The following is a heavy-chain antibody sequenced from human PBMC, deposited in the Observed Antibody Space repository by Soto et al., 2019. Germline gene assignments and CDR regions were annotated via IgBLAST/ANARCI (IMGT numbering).Heavy chain of an antibody. V-gene: IGHV4-30-2*01. D-gene: IGHD1-26*01. CDR2: INHLETT. CDR3: ARGGGSDSFDY. CDR1: GASITFGGHS. J-gene: IGHJ4*02. Sequence: SETLSLTCTVSGASITFGGHSWSWIRQTPGKGLEWIGYINHLETTFYNPSFESRLTLSIDRAKNQFSLKLHSMSAADRAVYFCARGGGSDSFDYWGQGILVTVSS.